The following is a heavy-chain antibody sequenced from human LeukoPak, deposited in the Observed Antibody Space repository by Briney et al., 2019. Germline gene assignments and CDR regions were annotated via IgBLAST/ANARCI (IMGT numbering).Heavy chain of an antibody. CDR2: VTHDGSKM. Sequence: PGGSLRLSCSASGFSFSDYSIHWVRQAPGKGFDWVTVVTHDGSKMYYADSVEGRFIISRDNSKNTLFLQMNSLRSEDTAMYYCARVQGGGYRTADYWGQGTLVTVSS. D-gene: IGHD6-19*01. CDR1: GFSFSDYS. CDR3: ARVQGGGYRTADY. J-gene: IGHJ4*02. V-gene: IGHV3-30*01.